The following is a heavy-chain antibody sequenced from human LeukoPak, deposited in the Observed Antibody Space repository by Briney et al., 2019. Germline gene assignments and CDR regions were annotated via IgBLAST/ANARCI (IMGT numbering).Heavy chain of an antibody. CDR2: IYTSGST. D-gene: IGHD3-22*01. V-gene: IGHV4-4*07. J-gene: IGHJ4*02. Sequence: SETLSLTCTVSGGSISSYYWSWIRQPAGKGLEWIGRIYTSGSTNYNPSLKSRVTISVDTSKNQFSLKLSSVTAADTAVYYCARRRHYYDSSGYYSCLDYWGQGTLVTVSS. CDR1: GGSISSYY. CDR3: ARRRHYYDSSGYYSCLDY.